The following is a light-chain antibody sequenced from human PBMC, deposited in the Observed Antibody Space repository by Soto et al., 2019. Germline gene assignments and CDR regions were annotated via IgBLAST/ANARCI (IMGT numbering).Light chain of an antibody. V-gene: IGLV2-11*01. CDR1: SSDVGGYNY. CDR3: CSYAGSPRYV. Sequence: QSALTQPRSVSGSPGQSVTISCTGTSSDVGGYNYVSWYQQQPGKAPKVMIYDVSERPSGVPDRFSGSKSGNTASLTISGLQAEDVADYYCCSYAGSPRYVFGTGTKLTVL. J-gene: IGLJ1*01. CDR2: DVS.